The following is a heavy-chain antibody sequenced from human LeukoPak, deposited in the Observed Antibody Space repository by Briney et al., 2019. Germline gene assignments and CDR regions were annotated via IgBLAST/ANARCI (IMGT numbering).Heavy chain of an antibody. V-gene: IGHV3-30*18. CDR3: AKVESVGATTLDY. CDR1: GFTFSSYG. CDR2: ISYDGSNK. Sequence: GGSLRLSCAASGFTFSSYGMHWVRQAPGKGLEWVAVISYDGSNKYYADSVKGRFTISRDNSKNTLYLQMNSLRAEDTAVYYCAKVESVGATTLDYWGQGTLVTVSS. J-gene: IGHJ4*02. D-gene: IGHD1-26*01.